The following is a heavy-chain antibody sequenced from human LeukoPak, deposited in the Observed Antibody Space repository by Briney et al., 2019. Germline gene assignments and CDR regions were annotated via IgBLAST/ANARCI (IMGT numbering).Heavy chain of an antibody. Sequence: ASVKVSCKASGYTFTDYYLHWVRQAPGHGLEWMGWINPKTGVTKYAQNFQGRVTMTRDTSINTAYMEVSRLRSDDTAVFYRARDLAMYSPDLDYWGQGTLVTVSS. J-gene: IGHJ4*02. CDR3: ARDLAMYSPDLDY. CDR1: GYTFTDYY. D-gene: IGHD1-26*01. CDR2: INPKTGVT. V-gene: IGHV1-2*02.